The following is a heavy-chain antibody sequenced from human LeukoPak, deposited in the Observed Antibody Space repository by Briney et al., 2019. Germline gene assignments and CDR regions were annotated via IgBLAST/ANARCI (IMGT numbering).Heavy chain of an antibody. CDR3: VRWHDRPPRAWFDP. D-gene: IGHD5-12*01. CDR1: GGSMTSNS. V-gene: IGHV4-59*12. J-gene: IGHJ5*02. CDR2: IYHDGRL. Sequence: SETLSLTCTVSGGSMTSNSWSWFRQSPGSGLEWIGYIYHDGRLKYHPSLESRVTISADPSRNQFSLKLSSVTAADTAVYYCVRWHDRPPRAWFDPWGQGTLVTVSS.